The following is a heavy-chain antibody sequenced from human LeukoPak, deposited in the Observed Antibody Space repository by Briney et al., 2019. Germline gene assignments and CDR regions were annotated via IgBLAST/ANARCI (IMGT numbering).Heavy chain of an antibody. CDR3: ARLGDVEVNGGTLDY. V-gene: IGHV4-39*01. Sequence: PSETLSLTCTVSGGSISGNYYWGWIRQPPGKGLEWIASIFYRGESSYNSSLQNRVSVSIDTSKNQFFLKLTSVTVADTAVYFCARLGDVEVNGGTLDYWGRGSLVTVSS. CDR1: GGSISGNYY. CDR2: IFYRGES. D-gene: IGHD3-16*01. J-gene: IGHJ4*02.